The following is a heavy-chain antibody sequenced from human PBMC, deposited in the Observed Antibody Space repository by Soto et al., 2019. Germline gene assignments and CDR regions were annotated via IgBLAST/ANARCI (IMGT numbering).Heavy chain of an antibody. D-gene: IGHD2-2*01. Sequence: EVQLVESGGALVQPGGSLRLSCAASGFTVSSNYMRWVRQAPGKGLEWVSVMYSGGSTYYADSVKGRFTISRDNSKNTLYLQMNSLRAEDTAVYYCASTVVVPAVTKRHFDYWGKGTLVTVSS. V-gene: IGHV3-66*01. CDR2: MYSGGST. CDR1: GFTVSSNY. J-gene: IGHJ4*02. CDR3: ASTVVVPAVTKRHFDY.